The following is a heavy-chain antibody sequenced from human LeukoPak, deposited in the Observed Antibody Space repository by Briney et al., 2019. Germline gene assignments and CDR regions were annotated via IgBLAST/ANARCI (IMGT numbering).Heavy chain of an antibody. CDR2: INPNSGGT. V-gene: IGHV1-2*02. CDR1: GYTFTAYY. CDR3: ARGGHYYGSGSYYYYYGMDV. D-gene: IGHD3-10*01. J-gene: IGHJ6*02. Sequence: ASVKVSCKASGYTFTAYYMHWVRQAPGQGLEWMGWINPNSGGTNYAQKFQGRVTMTRDTSISTAYVELSRLRSDDTAVYYCARGGHYYGSGSYYYYYGMDVWGQGTTVSVSS.